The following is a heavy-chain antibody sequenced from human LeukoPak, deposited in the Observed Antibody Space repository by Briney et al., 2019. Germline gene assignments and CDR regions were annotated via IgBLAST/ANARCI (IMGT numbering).Heavy chain of an antibody. CDR2: IYYSGNT. Sequence: SETLSLTCTVSGVSISSSNSYWGWIRQPPGKGLEWIGSIYYSGNTYYNASLKSQVSISIDTSKNQFSLKLASVTAADTAVYYCAKDDYYDTSGYRDWGQGTLVTVSS. D-gene: IGHD3-22*01. CDR1: GVSISSSNSY. V-gene: IGHV4-39*02. J-gene: IGHJ4*02. CDR3: AKDDYYDTSGYRD.